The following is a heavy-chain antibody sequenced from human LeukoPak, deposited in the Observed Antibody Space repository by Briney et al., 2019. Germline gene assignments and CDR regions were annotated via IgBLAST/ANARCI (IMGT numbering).Heavy chain of an antibody. CDR3: AKSDTVVPAESTFDY. CDR2: ISGSGGST. CDR1: GFTFSSYA. V-gene: IGHV3-23*01. Sequence: GGSLRLSCAASGFTFSSYAMSWVRQAPGKGLEWVSAISGSGGSTYYADSVKGRFTISRDNSKNTLYLQMNSLRAEDTAVYYCAKSDTVVPAESTFDYWGQGTLVTVSS. J-gene: IGHJ4*02. D-gene: IGHD2-2*01.